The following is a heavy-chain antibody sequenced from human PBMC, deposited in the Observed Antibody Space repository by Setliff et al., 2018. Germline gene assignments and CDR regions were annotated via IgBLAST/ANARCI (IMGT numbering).Heavy chain of an antibody. J-gene: IGHJ5*02. V-gene: IGHV7-4-1*02. CDR3: ARDLGDCSTTSCHGDWFDP. D-gene: IGHD2-2*01. Sequence: ASVKVSCKTSGYTFTTYAINWVRQAPGQGLEWMGWINTNTGNPTYAQDFTGRFVFSLDTSVSTAYLQISSLKAEDTAVYYCARDLGDCSTTSCHGDWFDPWGKGTPVTVSS. CDR1: GYTFTTYA. CDR2: INTNTGNP.